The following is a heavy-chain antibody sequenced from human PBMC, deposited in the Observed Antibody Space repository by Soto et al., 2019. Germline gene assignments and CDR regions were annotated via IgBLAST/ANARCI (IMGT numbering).Heavy chain of an antibody. D-gene: IGHD6-19*01. CDR2: ISGSGGST. CDR3: AKRQGSSGWFDAFDI. V-gene: IGHV3-23*01. Sequence: GGSLRLSCAASGFTFSSYAMSWVRQAPGKGLEWVSGISGSGGSTYYADSVKGRFTISRDNSKNTLYLQMNSLRAEDTAVYYCAKRQGSSGWFDAFDIWGQGTMVTVSS. J-gene: IGHJ3*02. CDR1: GFTFSSYA.